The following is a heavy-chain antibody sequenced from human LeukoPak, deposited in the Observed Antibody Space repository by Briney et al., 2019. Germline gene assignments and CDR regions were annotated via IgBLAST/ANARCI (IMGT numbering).Heavy chain of an antibody. Sequence: GGSLRLSCAASGFTFSSYGMHWVRQAPGKGREWVAVISYDGSNKYYADSVKGRFTISRDNSKNTLYLQMNSLRAEDTAVYYCARDPSFAAGDYYFDYWGQGTLVTVSS. V-gene: IGHV3-30*03. CDR1: GFTFSSYG. J-gene: IGHJ4*02. D-gene: IGHD7-27*01. CDR3: ARDPSFAAGDYYFDY. CDR2: ISYDGSNK.